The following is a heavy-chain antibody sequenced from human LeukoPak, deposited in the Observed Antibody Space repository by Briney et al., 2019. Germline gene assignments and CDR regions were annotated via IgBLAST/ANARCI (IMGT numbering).Heavy chain of an antibody. CDR3: ARDAARDDEYNWFDP. V-gene: IGHV1-2*02. CDR1: GYTFTGYY. Sequence: ASVKVSCKASGYTFTGYYMHWVRQAPGQGLEWMGWINPNSGGTNYAQKFQGRVTMTRDTSISTAYMELSRLRSDDTAVYYCARDAARDDEYNWFDPWGQGTLVTVSS. D-gene: IGHD2-15*01. J-gene: IGHJ5*02. CDR2: INPNSGGT.